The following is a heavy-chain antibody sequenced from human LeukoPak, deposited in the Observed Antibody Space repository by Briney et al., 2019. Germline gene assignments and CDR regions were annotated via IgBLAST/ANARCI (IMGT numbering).Heavy chain of an antibody. CDR1: GASIRDSY. CDR2: ISGSGGST. D-gene: IGHD3-22*01. J-gene: IGHJ4*02. Sequence: ETLSLTCSASGASIRDSYWSWVPKAPGKGLEWVSAISGSGGSTYYADSVKGRFTISRDNSKNTLYLQMNSLRAEDTAVYYCAKCITMIVVVTGTADYWGQGTLVTVSS. V-gene: IGHV3-23*01. CDR3: AKCITMIVVVTGTADY.